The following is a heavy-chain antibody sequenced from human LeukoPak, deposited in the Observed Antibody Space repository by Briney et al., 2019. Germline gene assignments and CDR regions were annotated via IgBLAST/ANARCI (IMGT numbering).Heavy chain of an antibody. V-gene: IGHV4-31*03. Sequence: PSQTLSLTCTVSGGSISSGGYYWSWIRQHPGKGLEWIGYIYYSGSTYYNPSLKSRVTISVDTSKDQFSLKVNSVTAADTAVYYCATSNFWSGYSDYWGQGTLVTVSS. CDR2: IYYSGST. CDR1: GGSISSGGYY. CDR3: ATSNFWSGYSDY. J-gene: IGHJ4*02. D-gene: IGHD3-3*01.